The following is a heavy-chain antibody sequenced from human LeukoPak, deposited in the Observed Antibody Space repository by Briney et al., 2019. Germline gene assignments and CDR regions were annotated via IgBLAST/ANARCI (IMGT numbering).Heavy chain of an antibody. CDR1: GFTFSSYS. J-gene: IGHJ4*02. V-gene: IGHV3-48*02. CDR3: ARGHCGGDCFFPVDY. CDR2: ISSSSGAI. D-gene: IGHD2-21*02. Sequence: GGSLRLSCAASGFTFSSYSMNWVRQAPGKGLEWVSYISSSSGAIYYADSVKGRFTISRDNAKNSLYLQMNSLRDEDTAVYYCARGHCGGDCFFPVDYWGQGTLVTVSS.